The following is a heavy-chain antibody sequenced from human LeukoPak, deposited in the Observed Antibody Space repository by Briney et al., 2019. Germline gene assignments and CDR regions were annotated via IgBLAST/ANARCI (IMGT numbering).Heavy chain of an antibody. CDR2: IYYSGST. CDR1: GGSISSGDYY. J-gene: IGHJ4*02. CDR3: AREGGDSYGLSFDY. V-gene: IGHV4-30-4*01. Sequence: SQTLSLTCTVSGGSISSGDYYWSWTCQPPGKGLEWIGYIYYSGSTYYNPSLKSRVTISVDTSKNQFSLKLSSVTAADTAVYYCAREGGDSYGLSFDYWGQGTLVTVSS. D-gene: IGHD5-18*01.